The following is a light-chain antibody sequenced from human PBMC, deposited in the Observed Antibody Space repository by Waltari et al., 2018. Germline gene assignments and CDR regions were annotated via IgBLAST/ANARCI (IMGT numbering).Light chain of an antibody. CDR3: ATWDDSLNGWV. J-gene: IGLJ3*02. CDR2: TNG. V-gene: IGLV1-44*01. Sequence: QSVLTQPPSASGTPGQRVTISCSGSSSNIGKNTVNWYQHLPGTSPKLLIYTNGQRPSGVPDRFSGSKSGTSAAQAISGLQAEDEADYYCATWDDSLNGWVFGGGTKLTVL. CDR1: SSNIGKNT.